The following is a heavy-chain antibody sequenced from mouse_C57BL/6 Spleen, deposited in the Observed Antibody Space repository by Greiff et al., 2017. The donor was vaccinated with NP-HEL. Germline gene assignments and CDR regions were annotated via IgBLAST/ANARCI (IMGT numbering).Heavy chain of an antibody. CDR1: GYTFTSYW. CDR2: IDPNSGGT. Sequence: VKLQQPGAELVKPGASVKLSCKASGYTFTSYWMHWVKQRPGRGLEWIGRIDPNSGGTKYNEKFKSKATLTVDKSSSTAYMQLSSLTSEDSAVYYCARHYYGSSYGDWYFDVWGTGTTVTVSS. CDR3: ARHYYGSSYGDWYFDV. J-gene: IGHJ1*03. D-gene: IGHD1-1*01. V-gene: IGHV1-72*01.